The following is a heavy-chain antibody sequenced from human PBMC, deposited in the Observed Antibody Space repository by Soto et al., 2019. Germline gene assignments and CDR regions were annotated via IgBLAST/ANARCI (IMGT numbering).Heavy chain of an antibody. CDR1: GFTFSSYA. CDR3: AKDRLEVLGIYNFDY. D-gene: IGHD2-8*02. Sequence: PGGSLRLSCAASGFTFSSYAMNWVRQAPGKGLEWVAGISDSGDSTHYADSVKGRFTISRDNSKSTLYLQMYGLRAEDTAVYYCAKDRLEVLGIYNFDYWGQGTLVTVSS. J-gene: IGHJ4*02. CDR2: ISDSGDST. V-gene: IGHV3-23*01.